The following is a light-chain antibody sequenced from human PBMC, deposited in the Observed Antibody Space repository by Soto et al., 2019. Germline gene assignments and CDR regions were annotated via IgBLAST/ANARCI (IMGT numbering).Light chain of an antibody. CDR1: SSDISVYNY. CDR2: EVV. Sequence: QSALTQPPSASGSLGQSVTISCTGTSSDISVYNYVSWYQQVPGKAPKLMIFEVVKRPSGVPARFSGSKSGNTASLTVSGLQAEDEADYYCSSYAGRNTYVFGTGTKLTVL. J-gene: IGLJ1*01. V-gene: IGLV2-8*01. CDR3: SSYAGRNTYV.